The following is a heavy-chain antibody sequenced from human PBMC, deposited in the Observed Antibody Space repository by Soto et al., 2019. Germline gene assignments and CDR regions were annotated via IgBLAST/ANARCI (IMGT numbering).Heavy chain of an antibody. J-gene: IGHJ4*02. Sequence: QVQLVESGGGVVQPGRSLRLSCAASGFTFSSYGMHWVRQAPGKGLEWVAVISYDGSNKYYADSVKGRFTISRDNSKNTLYLQMNSLRAEDTAVYYCADYGSGSYWGQGTLVTVSS. D-gene: IGHD3-10*01. V-gene: IGHV3-30*03. CDR3: ADYGSGSY. CDR2: ISYDGSNK. CDR1: GFTFSSYG.